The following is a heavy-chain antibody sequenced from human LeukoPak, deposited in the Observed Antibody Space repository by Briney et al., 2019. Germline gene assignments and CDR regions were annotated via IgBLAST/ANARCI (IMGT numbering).Heavy chain of an antibody. D-gene: IGHD6-13*01. V-gene: IGHV3-30-3*01. J-gene: IGHJ4*02. Sequence: SGGSLRLSCAASGFTFSSYAMHWVRQAPGKGLEWVAVISYDGSNKYYADSVKGRFTISRDNAKNTLYLQMNSLRAEDTAVYYCARDPRGAAARWGQGTLVTVSS. CDR3: ARDPRGAAAR. CDR2: ISYDGSNK. CDR1: GFTFSSYA.